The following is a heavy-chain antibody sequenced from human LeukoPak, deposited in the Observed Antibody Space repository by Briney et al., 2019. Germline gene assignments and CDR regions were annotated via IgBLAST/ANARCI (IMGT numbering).Heavy chain of an antibody. Sequence: GASVKVSCKASGYTFTSYGISWVRQAPGQGLEWMGWISAYNGNTNYAQKLQGRVTMTTDTSTSTAYMELRSLRSDDTAVYYCARGQVAYCGGDCYSAVDYRGQGTLVTVSS. J-gene: IGHJ4*02. V-gene: IGHV1-18*01. CDR3: ARGQVAYCGGDCYSAVDY. CDR2: ISAYNGNT. CDR1: GYTFTSYG. D-gene: IGHD2-21*02.